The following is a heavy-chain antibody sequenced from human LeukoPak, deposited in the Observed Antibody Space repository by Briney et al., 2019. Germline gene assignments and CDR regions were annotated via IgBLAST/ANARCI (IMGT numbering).Heavy chain of an antibody. V-gene: IGHV6-1*01. CDR1: GDSVSSNSVT. Sequence: SQTLSLACTISGDSVSSNSVTWNWIRQSPSRGLEWLGRTYYRSTWYNDYAVSVRGRITVNPDTSKNQFSLHLNSVTPEDTAVYYCARRLTQYDCFDPWGQGILVTVSS. CDR2: TYYRSTWYN. D-gene: IGHD2-2*01. CDR3: ARRLTQYDCFDP. J-gene: IGHJ5*02.